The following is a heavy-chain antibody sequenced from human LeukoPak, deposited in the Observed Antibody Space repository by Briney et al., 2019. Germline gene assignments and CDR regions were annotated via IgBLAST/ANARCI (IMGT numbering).Heavy chain of an antibody. Sequence: ASVKVSCKASGGTFSSYAISWVRQAPGQGLEWMGGIIPIFGTANYAQKFQGRVTITTDESTSTAYMELSSLRSEDTAVYYCARTSYYYGWGSYSAPDYWGQGTLVTVSS. CDR1: GGTFSSYA. CDR2: IIPIFGTA. D-gene: IGHD3-10*01. J-gene: IGHJ4*02. CDR3: ARTSYYYGWGSYSAPDY. V-gene: IGHV1-69*05.